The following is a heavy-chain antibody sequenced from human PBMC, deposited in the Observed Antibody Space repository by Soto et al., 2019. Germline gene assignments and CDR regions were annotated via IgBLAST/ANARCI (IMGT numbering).Heavy chain of an antibody. CDR1: GFTFSSYA. J-gene: IGHJ4*02. CDR3: AKSRSNIAAAKNDDCFDY. Sequence: EVQLLESGGGLVQPGGSLRLSCAASGFTFSSYAMSWVRQAPGKGLEWVSAISGSGGSTYYADSVKGRFTISRDNSKNTLYLQMNSLRAEDTAVYACAKSRSNIAAAKNDDCFDYWGQGTLVTVSS. V-gene: IGHV3-23*01. CDR2: ISGSGGST. D-gene: IGHD6-13*01.